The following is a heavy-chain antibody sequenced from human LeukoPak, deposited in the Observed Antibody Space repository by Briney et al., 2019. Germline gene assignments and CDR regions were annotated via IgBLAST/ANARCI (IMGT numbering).Heavy chain of an antibody. CDR1: GFTFSSYV. D-gene: IGHD2-2*01. CDR2: IWYDGSNK. Sequence: GRSLRLSCAASGFTFSSYVMHWVRQAPGKGLEWVAVIWYDGSNKYYADSVKGRFTISRDNSKNTLYLQMNSLRAEDTAVYYCAKLPYCSSASCLPHFDYWGQGTLVTVSS. CDR3: AKLPYCSSASCLPHFDY. V-gene: IGHV3-33*06. J-gene: IGHJ4*02.